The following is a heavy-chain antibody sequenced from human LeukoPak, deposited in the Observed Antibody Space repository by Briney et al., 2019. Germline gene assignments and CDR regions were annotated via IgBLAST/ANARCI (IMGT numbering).Heavy chain of an antibody. D-gene: IGHD3-22*01. V-gene: IGHV3-23*01. CDR3: AKARDSSGLFDY. J-gene: IGHJ4*02. CDR1: GFTFSSYA. Sequence: GGSLRLSCAASGFTFSSYAMSWVRQAPGKGLERVSAISGSGGSTYYADTVKGRFTISRDNSKTTLYVQMNSLRAEDTAVYYCAKARDSSGLFDYWGQGTLGTVSS. CDR2: ISGSGGST.